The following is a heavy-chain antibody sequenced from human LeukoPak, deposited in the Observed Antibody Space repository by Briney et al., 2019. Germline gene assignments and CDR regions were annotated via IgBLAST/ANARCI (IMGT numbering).Heavy chain of an antibody. CDR3: ATTNDYGDYRDY. V-gene: IGHV4-38-2*02. CDR2: IYHSGST. Sequence: SETLSLTCTVSGYSISSGYYWGWIRQPPGKGLEWIGSIYHSGSTYYNPSLKSRVTVSVDTSKNQFSLRLSSVTAADTAVYYCATTNDYGDYRDYWGQGTLVTVSS. CDR1: GYSISSGYY. D-gene: IGHD4-17*01. J-gene: IGHJ4*02.